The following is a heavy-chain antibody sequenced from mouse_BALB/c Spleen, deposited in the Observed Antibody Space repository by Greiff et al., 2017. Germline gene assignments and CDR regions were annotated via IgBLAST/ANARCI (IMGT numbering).Heavy chain of an antibody. CDR3: ARERFGYGNYVYYAMDY. V-gene: IGHV5-6-5*01. J-gene: IGHJ4*01. CDR1: GFTFSSYA. Sequence: EVQRVESGGGLVKPGGSLKLSCAASGFTFSSYAMSWVRQTPEKRLEWVASISSGGSTYYPDSVKGRFTISRDNARNILYLQMSSLRSEDTAMYYCARERFGYGNYVYYAMDYWGQGTSVTVSS. D-gene: IGHD2-10*02. CDR2: ISSGGST.